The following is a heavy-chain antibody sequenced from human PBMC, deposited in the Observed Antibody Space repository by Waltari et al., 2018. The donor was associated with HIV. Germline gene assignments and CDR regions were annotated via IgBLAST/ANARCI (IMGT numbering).Heavy chain of an antibody. D-gene: IGHD6-13*01. CDR1: GFTFNSYS. CDR2: ISSSGTFT. J-gene: IGHJ5*02. CDR3: ARDSRDNSWSLSFFDP. Sequence: EVQLVESGGGPVKPGGSLRLSCRASGFTFNSYSPNWVRQAPGKGLEWISSISSSGTFTHYADSVKGRFTISRDNANKSVYLQMNSLRAEDTAVYYCARDSRDNSWSLSFFDPWGQGTLVTVSS. V-gene: IGHV3-21*01.